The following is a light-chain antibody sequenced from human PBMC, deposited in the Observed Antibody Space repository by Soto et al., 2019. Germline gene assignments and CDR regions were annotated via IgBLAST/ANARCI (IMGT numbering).Light chain of an antibody. CDR1: QTISSW. Sequence: DSQMTHSPSTLSGSVVDRGTITFLASQTISSWLAWYQQKPGKAPKLLIYKASTLKSGVPSRFSGSGSGTEFTLTISSLQPDDFATYYRQHYNSYSEAFGQGTTV. CDR2: KAS. V-gene: IGKV1-5*03. J-gene: IGKJ1*01. CDR3: QHYNSYSEA.